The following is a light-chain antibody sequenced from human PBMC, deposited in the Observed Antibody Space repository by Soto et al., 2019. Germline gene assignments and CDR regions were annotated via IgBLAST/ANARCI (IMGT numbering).Light chain of an antibody. Sequence: EIVMTQSPATLSVSPGERVTLSCRASQSVGSNLAWYQQKPGQVPRLLIYGESSRATGIPTTFTGSGSGAEFTLTISSLQSEDFAIYYFQQYSNWPFTFGQGNKVEIK. V-gene: IGKV3-15*01. CDR1: QSVGSN. J-gene: IGKJ2*01. CDR3: QQYSNWPFT. CDR2: GES.